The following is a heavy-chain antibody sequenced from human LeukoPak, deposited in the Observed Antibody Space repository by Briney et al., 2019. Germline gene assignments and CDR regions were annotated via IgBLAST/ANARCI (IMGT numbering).Heavy chain of an antibody. J-gene: IGHJ5*02. CDR3: ARLGLGKYYDFWSGPNNWFDP. D-gene: IGHD3-3*01. CDR1: GYSISSGYY. V-gene: IGHV4-38-2*02. CDR2: IYHSGST. Sequence: SETLSLTCTVSGYSISSGYYWGWIRQPPGKGLEWIGSIYHSGSTYYNPSLKSRVTISVDTSKNQFSQKLSSVTAADTAVYYCARLGLGKYYDFWSGPNNWFDPWGQGTLVTVSS.